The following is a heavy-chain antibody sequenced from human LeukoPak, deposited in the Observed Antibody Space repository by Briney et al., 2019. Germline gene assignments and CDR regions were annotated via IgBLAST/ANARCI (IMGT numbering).Heavy chain of an antibody. Sequence: GGSLRLSCAASGFTFNSYGMYWVRQAPDKGQEWVAFIYYHGRNAYYADSVKGRFTISRDNSKNTLYLQMNSLRTEDTAVYHCAKVGYHDASGHFYYMDVWGNGTTVTVSS. D-gene: IGHD3-22*01. CDR3: AKVGYHDASGHFYYMDV. CDR2: IYYHGRNA. CDR1: GFTFNSYG. V-gene: IGHV3-30*02. J-gene: IGHJ6*03.